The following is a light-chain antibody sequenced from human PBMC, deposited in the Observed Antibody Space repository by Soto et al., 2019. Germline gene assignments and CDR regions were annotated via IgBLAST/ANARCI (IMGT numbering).Light chain of an antibody. V-gene: IGLV2-14*01. Sequence: QSVLTQPASVSGSPGQSITISCTGTSSDVGGYNYVSWYQQHPGKAPKLMIYDVRNRPSGVPDRFSGPNSVNTASLTISGPQAQAEADYYGSSYTTISTYVYGTGAKVTV. CDR3: SSYTTISTYV. CDR1: SSDVGGYNY. J-gene: IGLJ1*01. CDR2: DVR.